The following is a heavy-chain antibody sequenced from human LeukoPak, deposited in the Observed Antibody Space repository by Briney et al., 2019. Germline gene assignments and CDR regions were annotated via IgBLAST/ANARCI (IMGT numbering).Heavy chain of an antibody. Sequence: KPTETLSLTCTVPGGSIRNYHWSWIRQPAGKGPEWIGRIYSSGSTNYNPSLKSRLTMSVDTSKNQFSLKLTSVTAADTAVYYCARGPDRRDGYKSLDYWGQGILVTVSS. J-gene: IGHJ4*02. CDR1: GGSIRNYH. D-gene: IGHD5-24*01. CDR3: ARGPDRRDGYKSLDY. CDR2: IYSSGST. V-gene: IGHV4-4*07.